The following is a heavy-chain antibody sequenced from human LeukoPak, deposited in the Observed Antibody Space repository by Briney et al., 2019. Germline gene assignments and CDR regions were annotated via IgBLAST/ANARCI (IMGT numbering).Heavy chain of an antibody. V-gene: IGHV4-4*07. CDR2: IYSSGTT. CDR1: GGSISNYY. D-gene: IGHD5-12*01. J-gene: IGHJ5*02. Sequence: ASETLSLTCIVSGGSISNYYWSWIRQPAGKGLEWIGRIYSSGTTIYNPSLKSRVTMSVDTSKNQFSLKLSSVTAADTAVYFCASGSSGYDPWGQGTLVTVSS. CDR3: ASGSSGYDP.